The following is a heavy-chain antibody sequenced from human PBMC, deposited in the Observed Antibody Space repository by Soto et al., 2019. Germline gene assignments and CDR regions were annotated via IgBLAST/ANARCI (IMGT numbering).Heavy chain of an antibody. CDR3: ARSPSRMAAETQLDP. J-gene: IGHJ5*02. V-gene: IGHV1-3*01. Sequence: QVQLVQSGAEVRKPGASVKISCKASGYTFTSYAIHWLRQAPGQRLEWMGWINGGAGDTRYSVNFQGRVTFTRDTAETTAFMDLSSLSSADTAIYYCARSPSRMAAETQLDPWGQGTLVTVSS. D-gene: IGHD6-6*01. CDR1: GYTFTSYA. CDR2: INGGAGDT.